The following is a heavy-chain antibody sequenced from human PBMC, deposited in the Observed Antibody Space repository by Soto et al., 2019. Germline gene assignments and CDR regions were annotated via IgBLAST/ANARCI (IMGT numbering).Heavy chain of an antibody. CDR1: GFTFNSFT. CDR3: ATWEERYFQD. CDR2: ISHDGRHK. Sequence: QVQLVESGGGVVQPGRSLRLSCEASGFTFNSFTMHWVRQAPGKGLEWVAVISHDGRHKYTADSVKGRFTISRDDSKNALYLQMNSLRVEDTAIYYCATWEERYFQDWGQGTLVTVSS. V-gene: IGHV3-30*04. J-gene: IGHJ1*01. D-gene: IGHD1-26*01.